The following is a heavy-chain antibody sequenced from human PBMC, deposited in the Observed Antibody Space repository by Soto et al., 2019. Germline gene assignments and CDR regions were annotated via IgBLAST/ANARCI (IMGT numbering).Heavy chain of an antibody. CDR1: GCSCSDYV. CDR2: IGRGDDK. Sequence: PGGALRPYCEPSGCSCSDYVWNWCRQGPGKGLEWVSTIGRGDDKYYADSVKGRFTISRDTSKNTLFLQMNSLRAEDTALYFCAKDGTTGGPHYHGMDVWGQGT. D-gene: IGHD2-15*01. J-gene: IGHJ6*02. V-gene: IGHV3-23*01. CDR3: AKDGTTGGPHYHGMDV.